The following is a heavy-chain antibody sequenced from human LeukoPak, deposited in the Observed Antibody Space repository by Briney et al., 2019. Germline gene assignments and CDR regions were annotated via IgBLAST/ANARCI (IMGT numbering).Heavy chain of an antibody. CDR3: ARNYYYDSSGYYWYFDY. Sequence: PSETLSLTCTVSGCSISSGSYYWSWIRQPAGQGLEWIGRIYTRGGTNYNPSLKSRVTISLDPSKKQFSLKLTSVTAADTAIYYCARNYYYDSSGYYWYFDYWGQGTLVTVSS. D-gene: IGHD3-22*01. CDR2: IYTRGGT. J-gene: IGHJ4*01. CDR1: GCSISSGSYY. V-gene: IGHV4-61*02.